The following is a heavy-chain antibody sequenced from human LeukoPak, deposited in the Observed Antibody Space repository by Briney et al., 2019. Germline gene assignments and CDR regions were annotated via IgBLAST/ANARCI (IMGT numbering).Heavy chain of an antibody. CDR1: GFTFSSYW. D-gene: IGHD3-10*01. Sequence: GGSLRLSCAVSGFTFSSYWMSWVRQAPGKGLEWVAKMKPDGSETNHVDSVRGRFTISRDNAKNSLNLQMNSLRAEDTAVYYCARYASGSYHLDYWGQGNLVTVSS. J-gene: IGHJ4*02. V-gene: IGHV3-7*01. CDR2: MKPDGSET. CDR3: ARYASGSYHLDY.